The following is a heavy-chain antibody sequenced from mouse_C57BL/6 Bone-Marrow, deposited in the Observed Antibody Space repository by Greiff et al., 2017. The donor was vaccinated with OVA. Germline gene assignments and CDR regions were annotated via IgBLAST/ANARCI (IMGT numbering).Heavy chain of an antibody. CDR2: IDPETGGT. J-gene: IGHJ4*01. V-gene: IGHV1-15*01. CDR1: GYTFTDYE. CDR3: TREGNSYAMDY. Sequence: VKLQESGAELVRPGASVTLSCKASGYTFTDYEMHWVKQTPVHGLEWIGAIDPETGGTAYNQKFKGKAILTADKSSSTAYMELRSLTSEDSAVYYCTREGNSYAMDYWGQGTSVTVSS. D-gene: IGHD2-1*01.